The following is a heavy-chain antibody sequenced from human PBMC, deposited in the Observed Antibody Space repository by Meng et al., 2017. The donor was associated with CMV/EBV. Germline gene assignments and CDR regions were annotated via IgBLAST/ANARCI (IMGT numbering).Heavy chain of an antibody. J-gene: IGHJ4*02. D-gene: IGHD3-3*01. CDR3: AKDQPYDFWSY. CDR2: IRYDGSNK. V-gene: IGHV3-30*02. CDR1: GFTFSSYG. Sequence: GESLKISCAASGFTFSSYGMHRVRQAPGKGLEWVAFIRYDGSNKYYADSVKGRFTISRDNSKNTLYLQMNSLRAEDTAVYYCAKDQPYDFWSYWGQGTLVTVSS.